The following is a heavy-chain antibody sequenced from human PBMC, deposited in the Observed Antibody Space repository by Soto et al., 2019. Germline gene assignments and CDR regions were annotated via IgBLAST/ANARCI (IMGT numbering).Heavy chain of an antibody. D-gene: IGHD2-2*01. CDR3: AKVASYCSSTSCPMGAYYYYGMDV. J-gene: IGHJ6*02. CDR2: ISGSGGST. CDR1: GFTFSSYA. V-gene: IGHV3-23*01. Sequence: GGSLRLSCAASGFTFSSYAMSWVRQAPGKGLEWVSAISGSGGSTYYADSVKGRFTISRDNSKNTLYLQMNSLRAEDTAVYYCAKVASYCSSTSCPMGAYYYYGMDVWGQGTTVTVSS.